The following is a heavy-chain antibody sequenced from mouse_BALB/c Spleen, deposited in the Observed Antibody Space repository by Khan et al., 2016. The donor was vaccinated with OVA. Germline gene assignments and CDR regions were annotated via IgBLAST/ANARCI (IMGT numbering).Heavy chain of an antibody. V-gene: IGHV5-6*01. Sequence: EVELVESGGDLAKPGGSLKLSCAASGFTFSTYGMSWVRQTPDKRLEWVATISSGGHYTYYPDSVKGRFTISRDNAKNSLYLQMTSLKSEDTAIYYCARLAYYYNSEGFAYWGQGTLVTVSA. D-gene: IGHD1-1*01. CDR2: ISSGGHYT. CDR1: GFTFSTYG. J-gene: IGHJ3*01. CDR3: ARLAYYYNSEGFAY.